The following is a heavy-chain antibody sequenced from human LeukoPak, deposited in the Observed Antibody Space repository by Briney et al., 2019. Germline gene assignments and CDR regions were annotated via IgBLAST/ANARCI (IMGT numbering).Heavy chain of an antibody. CDR3: ARTRYSSGWSPTYGMDV. CDR1: GGSISSYY. CDR2: IYYSGST. J-gene: IGHJ6*02. Sequence: KPSETLSLTCTVSGGSISSYYWSWIRQPPGKGLEWIGYIYYSGSTNYNPSLKSRVTISVDTSKNQFSLKLSSVTAADTAVYYCARTRYSSGWSPTYGMDVWGQGTTVTVSS. D-gene: IGHD6-19*01. V-gene: IGHV4-59*01.